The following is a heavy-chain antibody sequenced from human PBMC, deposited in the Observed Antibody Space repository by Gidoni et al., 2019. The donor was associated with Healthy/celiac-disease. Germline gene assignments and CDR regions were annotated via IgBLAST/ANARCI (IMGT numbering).Heavy chain of an antibody. D-gene: IGHD6-6*01. Sequence: QVQLQESRPGLVKPSQTLSLNCTASGGTISSGYYYWSWIRHPPGKGLEWIGYIYYSGSTYYNPSLKSRVTISVDTSKNQFSLKLSSVTAADTAVYYCAREGYSSSGGGDAFDIWGQGTMVTVSS. J-gene: IGHJ3*02. CDR3: AREGYSSSGGGDAFDI. CDR2: IYYSGST. CDR1: GGTISSGYYY. V-gene: IGHV4-30-4*01.